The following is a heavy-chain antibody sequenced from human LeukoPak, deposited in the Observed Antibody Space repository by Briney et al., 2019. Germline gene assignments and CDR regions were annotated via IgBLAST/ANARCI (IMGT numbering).Heavy chain of an antibody. CDR3: AKEFTVTSPFDY. D-gene: IGHD4-17*01. V-gene: IGHV3-30*18. CDR1: GFTFRSYG. J-gene: IGHJ4*02. CDR2: ISYDGSKK. Sequence: GWSLRLSCRVSGFTFRSYGMHWVRQAPGKGLEWVAVISYDGSKKYYADSVKGRFSISRDNSKNTLYLQMNSLRAEDTAVYYCAKEFTVTSPFDYWGQGTLVTVSS.